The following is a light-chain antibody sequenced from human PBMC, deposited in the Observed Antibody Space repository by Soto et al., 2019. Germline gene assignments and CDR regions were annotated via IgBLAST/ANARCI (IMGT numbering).Light chain of an antibody. CDR1: HMLLYASNNKNY. CDR3: QQYYSAPLT. Sequence: DIVMTQSPDSLAVSLGEMATINCRSIHMLLYASNNKNYLAWYQQKPGQPPKLLISWASTRESGVPDRFSGSGSGTDFTLIISSLQAEDVAVYSCQQYYSAPLTFGGGTKVDIK. V-gene: IGKV4-1*01. CDR2: WAS. J-gene: IGKJ4*01.